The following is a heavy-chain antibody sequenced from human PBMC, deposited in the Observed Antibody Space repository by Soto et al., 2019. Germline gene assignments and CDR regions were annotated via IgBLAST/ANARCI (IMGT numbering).Heavy chain of an antibody. J-gene: IGHJ4*02. CDR1: GDTFTSYA. CDR2: INAGNGNT. CDR3: ARVPVRGAISIAVFDY. D-gene: IGHD3-10*01. Sequence: GASVKVSCNASGDTFTSYAMHWVRQAPGQRLEWMGWINAGNGNTKYSQKFQGRVTITRDTSASTAYMELSSLRSEDTAVYYCARVPVRGAISIAVFDYWGQGTLVTVS. V-gene: IGHV1-3*01.